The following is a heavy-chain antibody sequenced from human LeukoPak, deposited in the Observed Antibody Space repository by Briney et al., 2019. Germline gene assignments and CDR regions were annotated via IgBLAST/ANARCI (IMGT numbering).Heavy chain of an antibody. Sequence: GASVKVSCKASGGTFSSYAISWVRQAPGQGLEWMGGIIPIFGTANYAQKFQGRVTITTDESTSTAYMELSSLRSEDTAVYYCARMARAAAAYFYYWGQGTLVTVSS. CDR1: GGTFSSYA. D-gene: IGHD6-13*01. CDR3: ARMARAAAAYFYY. J-gene: IGHJ4*02. CDR2: IIPIFGTA. V-gene: IGHV1-69*05.